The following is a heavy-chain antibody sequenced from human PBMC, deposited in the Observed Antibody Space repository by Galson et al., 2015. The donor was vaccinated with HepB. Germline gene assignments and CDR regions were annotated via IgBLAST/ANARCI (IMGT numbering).Heavy chain of an antibody. D-gene: IGHD6-19*01. CDR3: PKDPYFDSALAGTMAGFDY. V-gene: IGHV3-30*18. Sequence: SLRLSCAASGFTFSNYGMHWVRQAPGKGLEWVAVISYDGSNKYYADPVKGRFTISRDNSKNTLYLQMNSLRAEDTALYYCPKDPYFDSALAGTMAGFDYWGQGTLVTVSS. CDR1: GFTFSNYG. J-gene: IGHJ4*02. CDR2: ISYDGSNK.